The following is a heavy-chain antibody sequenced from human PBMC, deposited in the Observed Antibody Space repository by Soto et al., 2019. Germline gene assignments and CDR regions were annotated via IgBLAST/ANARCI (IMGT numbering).Heavy chain of an antibody. D-gene: IGHD5-18*01. J-gene: IGHJ4*02. CDR3: AREGYSYGYFFDY. V-gene: IGHV3-7*01. Sequence: EVQLVESGGGLVQPGGSLRLSCAASGCTFSTYWMTWVRQAPGKGLEWVANIKQDGSEKYYVESVKGRFTISRDNAKNSLYLQMSSLRAEDTPVYHCAREGYSYGYFFDYWGQGNLVTVSS. CDR1: GCTFSTYW. CDR2: IKQDGSEK.